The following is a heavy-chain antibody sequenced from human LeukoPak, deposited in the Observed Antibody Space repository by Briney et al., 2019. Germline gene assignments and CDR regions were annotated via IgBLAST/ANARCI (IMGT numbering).Heavy chain of an antibody. CDR3: ARRRAEGGSNGHYNWFDP. V-gene: IGHV4-4*02. CDR1: GGSISSGHG. D-gene: IGHD6-13*01. Sequence: SETLSLTCAVSGGSISSGHGWSWVRQSPGKGLEWIGEIYHTGSTTYTPSLRSRVTISVDNSKNQFSLKLTSVTAADTAVYYCARRRAEGGSNGHYNWFDPWGQGILVTVSS. J-gene: IGHJ5*02. CDR2: IYHTGST.